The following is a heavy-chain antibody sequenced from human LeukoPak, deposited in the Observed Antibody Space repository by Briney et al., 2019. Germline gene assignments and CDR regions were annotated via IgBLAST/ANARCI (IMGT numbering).Heavy chain of an antibody. CDR1: GYTFTSYD. CDR2: MNPNSGNT. Sequence: ASVKVSCKASGYTFTSYDISWVRQATGQGLEWMGWMNPNSGNTGYAQKFQGRVTMTRNTSISTAYMELSSLRSEDTAVYYCARSPSITMVRGVIITMNWFDPWGQGTLVTVSS. D-gene: IGHD3-10*01. CDR3: ARSPSITMVRGVIITMNWFDP. V-gene: IGHV1-8*01. J-gene: IGHJ5*02.